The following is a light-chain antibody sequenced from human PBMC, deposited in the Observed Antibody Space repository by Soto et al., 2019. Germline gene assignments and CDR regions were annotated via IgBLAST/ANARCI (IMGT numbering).Light chain of an antibody. Sequence: QSALAQPASVSGSFGQSITISCSGPNTDLGVYGYVSWYQHQPGKAPKLLIYDVNNRPSGISDRFSGSKSGDTASLTISGLQAEDEADYFCFSKISGFFYDFGTGSKATGL. J-gene: IGLJ1*01. V-gene: IGLV2-14*01. CDR1: NTDLGVYGY. CDR2: DVN. CDR3: FSKISGFFYD.